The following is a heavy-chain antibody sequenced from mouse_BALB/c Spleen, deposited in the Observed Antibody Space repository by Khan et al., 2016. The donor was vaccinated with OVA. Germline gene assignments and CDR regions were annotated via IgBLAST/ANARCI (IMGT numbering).Heavy chain of an antibody. CDR3: ARKRNYHDNVMDD. CDR2: ILSYGST. D-gene: IGHD1-1*02. J-gene: IGHJ4*01. CDR1: GFSLTNYG. Sequence: QVQLKESGPGLVAPSQRLSITCTISGFSLTNYGVHCVRQPPGKGQEWLVVILSYGSTTYNSALQTRLIISKDNSNSQVFLKMNSLPTDDTAMYCCARKRNYHDNVMDDWGQGTTVTVSS. V-gene: IGHV2-6-1*01.